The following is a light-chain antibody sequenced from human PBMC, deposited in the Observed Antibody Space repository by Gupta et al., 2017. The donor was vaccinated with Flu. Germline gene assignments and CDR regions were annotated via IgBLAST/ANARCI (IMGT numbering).Light chain of an antibody. V-gene: IGKV4-1*01. CDR2: WAS. CDR3: QQYYSTPFT. Sequence: DIVMTPSPDFLAVPLGERATINCKSSQIVLYSSNNKNYLAWYQQKPGQPPKLLIYWASTRESGVPDRFSGSGSGTDFTLTISSLQAEDVAVYYCQQYYSTPFTFGPGTKVDIK. CDR1: QIVLYSSNNKNY. J-gene: IGKJ3*01.